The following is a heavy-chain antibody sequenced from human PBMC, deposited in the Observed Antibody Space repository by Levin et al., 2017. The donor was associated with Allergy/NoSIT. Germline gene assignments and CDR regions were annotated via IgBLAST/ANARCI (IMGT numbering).Heavy chain of an antibody. Sequence: GESLKISCAASGFTFSSYAMHWVRQAPGKGLEWVAVISYDGSNKYYADSVKGRFTISRDNSKNTLYLQMNSLRAEDTAVYYCARDRYSSGWYLEYFQHWGQGTLVTVSS. D-gene: IGHD6-19*01. CDR2: ISYDGSNK. CDR3: ARDRYSSGWYLEYFQH. J-gene: IGHJ1*01. CDR1: GFTFSSYA. V-gene: IGHV3-30-3*01.